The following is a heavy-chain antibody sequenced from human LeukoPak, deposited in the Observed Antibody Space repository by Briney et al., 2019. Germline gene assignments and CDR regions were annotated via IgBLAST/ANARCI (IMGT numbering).Heavy chain of an antibody. Sequence: GASVKVSCKASGYTFTSYGISWVRQAPGQGLEWMGWISAYNGNTNYAQKLQGRVTMTTDTSTSTAYMELRSLRSDDTAVYYCARDFRMMSSSPDYFDYWGQGTLVTVSS. CDR2: ISAYNGNT. J-gene: IGHJ4*02. CDR1: GYTFTSYG. CDR3: ARDFRMMSSSPDYFDY. D-gene: IGHD2-15*01. V-gene: IGHV1-18*01.